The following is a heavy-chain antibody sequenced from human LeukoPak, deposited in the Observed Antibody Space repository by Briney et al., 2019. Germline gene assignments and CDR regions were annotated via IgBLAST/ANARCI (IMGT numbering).Heavy chain of an antibody. V-gene: IGHV3-30*02. D-gene: IGHD3-16*01. CDR2: IRYDGSNK. CDR1: GFTFSSYG. Sequence: PGGSLRLSCAASGFTFSSYGMHWVRQAPGKGLEWVAFIRYDGSNKYYADSVKGRFTISRDNSKNTLYLQMNGLRAEDTAVYYCARHTTHGDYNPNDYWGQGTLVTVSS. J-gene: IGHJ4*02. CDR3: ARHTTHGDYNPNDY.